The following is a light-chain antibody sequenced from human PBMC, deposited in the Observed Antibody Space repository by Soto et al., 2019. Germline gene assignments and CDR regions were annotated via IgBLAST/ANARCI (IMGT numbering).Light chain of an antibody. CDR3: CSYTRSYTWV. V-gene: IGLV2-14*01. J-gene: IGLJ3*02. CDR1: SSDVGDGDF. CDR2: KVR. Sequence: QSALTQPASVSGSPRQSITISCTGTSSDVGDGDFVSWYQQRPGNAPKLMIYKVRNRPSGVSNRFSGSKSGNTASLTISGLQAEDEADYYCCSYTRSYTWVFGGGTKLTVL.